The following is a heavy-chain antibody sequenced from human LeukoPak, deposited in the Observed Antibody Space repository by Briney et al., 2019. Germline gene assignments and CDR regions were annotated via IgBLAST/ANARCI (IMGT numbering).Heavy chain of an antibody. CDR2: IYYSGST. CDR1: GGSISSSSYY. V-gene: IGHV4-39*07. CDR3: ATRAGVSLNWFDP. Sequence: NPSETLSLTCTVSGGSISSSSYYWGWIRQPPGKGLEWIGSIYYSGSTYYNPSLKSRVTISVDTSKNQFSLKLSSVTAADTAVYYCATRAGVSLNWFDPWGQGTLVTVSS. D-gene: IGHD3-10*01. J-gene: IGHJ5*02.